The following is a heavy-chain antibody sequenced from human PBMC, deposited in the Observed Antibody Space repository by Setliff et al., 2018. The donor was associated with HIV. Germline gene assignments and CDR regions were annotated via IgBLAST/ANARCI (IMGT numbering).Heavy chain of an antibody. V-gene: IGHV1-18*01. D-gene: IGHD3-9*01. CDR3: ARDSRADILTGYYRGCFDP. CDR1: GYTFTSYG. CDR2: ISAYNGNT. J-gene: IGHJ5*02. Sequence: GASVKVSCKASGYTFTSYGISWVRQAPGQGLEWMGWISAYNGNTNYAQKLQGRVTMTTDTSTSTAYMELRSLRSDDTAVYYCARDSRADILTGYYRGCFDPWGQGTLVTVSS.